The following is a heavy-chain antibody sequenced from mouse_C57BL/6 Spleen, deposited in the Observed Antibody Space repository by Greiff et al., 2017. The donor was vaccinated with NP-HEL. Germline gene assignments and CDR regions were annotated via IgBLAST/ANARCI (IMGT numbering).Heavy chain of an antibody. D-gene: IGHD1-1*01. CDR3: AMGYYGSSPWFAY. Sequence: VQLQQSGAELVKPGASVKMSCKASGYTFTTYPIEWMKQNHGKSLEWIGNFHPYNDDTKYTEKFKGKATLTVEKSSSTVYLELIRLTSDDSACFYCAMGYYGSSPWFAYWGQGTLVTVSA. CDR1: GYTFTTYP. V-gene: IGHV1-47*01. CDR2: FHPYNDDT. J-gene: IGHJ3*01.